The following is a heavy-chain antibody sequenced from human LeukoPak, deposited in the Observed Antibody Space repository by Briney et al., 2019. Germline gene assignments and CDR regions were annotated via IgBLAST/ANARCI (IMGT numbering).Heavy chain of an antibody. CDR2: ISSSSSTI. J-gene: IGHJ6*03. Sequence: GGSLRLSCAASGFTFSSYSMNWVRQAPGKGLEWVSYISSSSSTIYYADSVKGRFTISRDNAKNSLYLQMNSLRAEDTAVYYCARESTVTTYYMDVWGKGTTVTVSS. D-gene: IGHD4-17*01. V-gene: IGHV3-48*01. CDR1: GFTFSSYS. CDR3: ARESTVTTYYMDV.